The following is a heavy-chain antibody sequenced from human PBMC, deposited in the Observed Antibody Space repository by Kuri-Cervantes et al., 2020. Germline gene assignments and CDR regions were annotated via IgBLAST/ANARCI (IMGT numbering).Heavy chain of an antibody. D-gene: IGHD6-19*01. Sequence: SVKVSCKGSQYTFTSYDINWVRQATGQGLEWMGWMNPDSGNTGYAQKFQGWVTMTRDTSISTAYMELSRLRSDDTAVYYCAREVGSGWRKYAFDIWGQGTMVTVSS. CDR3: AREVGSGWRKYAFDI. J-gene: IGHJ3*02. CDR2: MNPDSGNT. CDR1: QYTFTSYD. V-gene: IGHV1-8*01.